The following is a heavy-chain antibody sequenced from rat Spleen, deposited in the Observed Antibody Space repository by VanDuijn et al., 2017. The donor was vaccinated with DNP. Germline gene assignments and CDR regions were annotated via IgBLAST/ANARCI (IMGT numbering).Heavy chain of an antibody. J-gene: IGHJ3*01. CDR3: PTRLSSTTGPFAY. CDR1: GFTFSNYG. CDR2: IIHDGSSA. D-gene: IGHD1-2*01. Sequence: EVQLVESGGGLVQPGRSLRLSCVVSGFTFSNYGMAWVRQVTTKGLEWVATIIHDGSSAYYRDSVKGRFTLSRDNAKSTLYLQMDSLRSEDTATYYCPTRLSSTTGPFAYWGQGTLVTVSS. V-gene: IGHV5-29*01.